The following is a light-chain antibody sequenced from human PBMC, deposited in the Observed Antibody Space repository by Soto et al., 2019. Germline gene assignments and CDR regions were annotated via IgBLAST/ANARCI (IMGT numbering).Light chain of an antibody. Sequence: INMSISPSALSASKGDRDTSTRRASLPISNYLAWYQQKPGKIPNLLIYAASTLQAGVPSRFSGSGSGTDFTLTISSLQAEDVAAYYCQKYNSAPLTFGGGTKVDI. J-gene: IGKJ4*01. CDR3: QKYNSAPLT. V-gene: IGKV1-27*01. CDR2: AAS. CDR1: LPISNY.